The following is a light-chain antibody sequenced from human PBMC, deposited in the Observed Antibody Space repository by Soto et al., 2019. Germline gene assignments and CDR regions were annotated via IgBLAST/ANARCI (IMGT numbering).Light chain of an antibody. J-gene: IGKJ2*01. CDR3: QQYDNLYT. CDR1: QDISNY. Sequence: DIQMTQSPSSLSASVGDRVTITCQASQDISNYLNWYQQKPGKAPKLLTYDASNLETGVPSRFSGSGSGTDFTCTISSLQPEDIATYYCQQYDNLYTFGQGTKLEIK. V-gene: IGKV1-33*01. CDR2: DAS.